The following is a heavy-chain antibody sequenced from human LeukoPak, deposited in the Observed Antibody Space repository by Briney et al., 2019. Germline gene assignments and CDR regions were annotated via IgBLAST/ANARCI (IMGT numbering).Heavy chain of an antibody. J-gene: IGHJ5*02. Sequence: PSETLSLTCAVYGGSFSGYYWSWIRQPAGEGLEWIGRIYTSGSTNYNPSLKSRVTMSVDTSKNQFSLKLSSVTAADTAVYYCARELELPDGWFDPWGQGTLVTVSS. CDR2: IYTSGST. CDR1: GGSFSGYY. V-gene: IGHV4-4*07. D-gene: IGHD1-7*01. CDR3: ARELELPDGWFDP.